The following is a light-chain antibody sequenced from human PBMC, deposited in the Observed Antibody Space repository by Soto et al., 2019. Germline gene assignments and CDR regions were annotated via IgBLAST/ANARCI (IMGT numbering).Light chain of an antibody. CDR3: GTWDSSLSFYV. J-gene: IGLJ1*01. V-gene: IGLV1-51*02. CDR1: SSNIGNNY. Sequence: QSVLTQPPSVSAAPGQTVTISCSGSSSNIGNNYVSWYQQLPGTAPKLLIYENNKRPSGIPDRFSGSKSGTSATLGITGLQTGDEADYYCGTWDSSLSFYVFGTGTQLTVL. CDR2: ENN.